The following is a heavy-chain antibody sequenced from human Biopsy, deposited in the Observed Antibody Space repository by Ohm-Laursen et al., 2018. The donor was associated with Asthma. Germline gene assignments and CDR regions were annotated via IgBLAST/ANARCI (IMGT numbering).Heavy chain of an antibody. CDR1: GFTFSNYG. CDR2: ISFDGSNK. D-gene: IGHD1-26*01. Sequence: SLRLSCTASGFTFSNYGMHWVRQAPGKGLDWGAVISFDGSNKNYTDSVKGRFTISRDNSRNTLHLQMNSLRAEDTAVYYCAKDVFPGWELRRGPDYWGQGTLVTVSS. J-gene: IGHJ4*02. CDR3: AKDVFPGWELRRGPDY. V-gene: IGHV3-30*18.